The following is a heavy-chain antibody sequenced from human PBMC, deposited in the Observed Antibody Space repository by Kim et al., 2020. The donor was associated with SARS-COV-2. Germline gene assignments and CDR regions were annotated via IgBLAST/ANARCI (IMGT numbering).Heavy chain of an antibody. CDR2: IKQDGSEK. D-gene: IGHD6-19*01. CDR1: GFTFSSYW. Sequence: GGSLRLSCAASGFTFSSYWMRWVRQAPGKGLEWVANIKQDGSEKYYVDSVKGRFTISRDNAKNSLYLQMNSLRAEDTAVYYCAREGVGWYDPPYFDYWGQGTLVTVSS. V-gene: IGHV3-7*01. J-gene: IGHJ4*02. CDR3: AREGVGWYDPPYFDY.